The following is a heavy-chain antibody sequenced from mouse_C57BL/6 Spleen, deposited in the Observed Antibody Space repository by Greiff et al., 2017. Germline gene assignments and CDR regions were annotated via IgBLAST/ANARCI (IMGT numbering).Heavy chain of an antibody. CDR3: TGDYSNYVRYFDV. D-gene: IGHD2-5*01. J-gene: IGHJ1*03. V-gene: IGHV1-15*01. CDR1: GYTFTDYE. CDR2: IDPETGGT. Sequence: VQRVESGAELVRPGASVTLSCKASGYTFTDYEMHWVKQTPVHGLEWIGAIDPETGGTAYNQKFKGKAILTADKSSSTAYMELRSLTSEDSAVYYCTGDYSNYVRYFDVWGTGTTVTVSS.